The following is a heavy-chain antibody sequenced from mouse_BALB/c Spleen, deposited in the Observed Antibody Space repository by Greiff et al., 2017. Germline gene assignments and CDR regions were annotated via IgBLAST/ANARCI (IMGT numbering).Heavy chain of an antibody. Sequence: QVQLQQSGAELVRPGTSVKVSCKASGYAFTNYLIEWVKQRPGQGLEWIGVINPGSGGTNYNEKFKGKATLTADKSSSTAYMQLSSLTSDDSAVYFCAREARLRRGGSGAMDYWGQGTTVTVSS. V-gene: IGHV1-54*01. CDR2: INPGSGGT. J-gene: IGHJ4*01. CDR1: GYAFTNYL. D-gene: IGHD2-4*01. CDR3: AREARLRRGGSGAMDY.